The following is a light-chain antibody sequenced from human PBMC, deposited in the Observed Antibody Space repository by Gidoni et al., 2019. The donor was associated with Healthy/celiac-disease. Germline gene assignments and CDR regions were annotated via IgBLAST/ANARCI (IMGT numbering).Light chain of an antibody. Sequence: IVMTQSPLSLPVTPGDPASISCRSSQSLLHSNGYNYLDWYLQKPGQSPQILIDLGSNRASGVPDRCSGSGSGTDFTLKISRVEAEDVGVYYCMQALQTPLTFGGGTKVEIK. V-gene: IGKV2-28*01. CDR2: LGS. CDR1: QSLLHSNGYNY. CDR3: MQALQTPLT. J-gene: IGKJ4*01.